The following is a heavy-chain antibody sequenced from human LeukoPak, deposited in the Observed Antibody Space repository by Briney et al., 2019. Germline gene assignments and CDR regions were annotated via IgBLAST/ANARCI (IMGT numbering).Heavy chain of an antibody. Sequence: PSETLSLTCTVSGGSISSYYWSWIRQPPGKGLECIGYIYYSGSTNYNPSLKSRVTISVDTSKNQFSLKLSSVTAADTAVYYCAREDEVGATPFCLGYWGQGTLVTVSS. J-gene: IGHJ4*02. CDR1: GGSISSYY. CDR3: AREDEVGATPFCLGY. CDR2: IYYSGST. V-gene: IGHV4-59*01. D-gene: IGHD1-26*01.